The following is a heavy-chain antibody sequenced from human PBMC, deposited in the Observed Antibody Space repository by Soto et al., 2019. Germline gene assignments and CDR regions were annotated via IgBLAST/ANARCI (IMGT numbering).Heavy chain of an antibody. CDR3: ARGGRLGNYDFWSGANYYYFGMDV. J-gene: IGHJ6*02. Sequence: EVQLVESGGGLVQPGGSLRLSCAASGFIFNTYDMNWVRQAPGKGLEGVSYIGSSSSTMYYAGSVKGRFTISRDNAKNSLYLQMNSLRDEDTAVYYCARGGRLGNYDFWSGANYYYFGMDVWGQGTTVTVSS. CDR1: GFIFNTYD. CDR2: IGSSSSTM. D-gene: IGHD3-3*01. V-gene: IGHV3-48*02.